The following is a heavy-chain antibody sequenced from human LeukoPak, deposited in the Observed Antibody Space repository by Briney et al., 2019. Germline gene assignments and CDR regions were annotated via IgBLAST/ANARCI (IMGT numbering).Heavy chain of an antibody. Sequence: ASVKVSCKASGYTFTGYYMHWVRQAPGQGLEWMGRINPNSGGTNYAQKFQGRVTMTRDTSISTAYMELSRLRSDDTAVYYCATRGLRGSSFDYWGQGTLVTVSS. CDR1: GYTFTGYY. D-gene: IGHD1-26*01. CDR2: INPNSGGT. CDR3: ATRGLRGSSFDY. J-gene: IGHJ4*02. V-gene: IGHV1-2*06.